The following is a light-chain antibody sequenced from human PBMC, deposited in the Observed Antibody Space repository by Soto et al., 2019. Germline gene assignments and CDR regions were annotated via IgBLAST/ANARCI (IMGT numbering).Light chain of an antibody. V-gene: IGLV2-8*01. CDR1: TSDIGGYDY. Sequence: QSALTQPPSASGSPGQSVAISCTGTTSDIGGYDYVSWYQQHPGKAPKLMIYEVNTSPSGVPDRFPGSKSGNTASLTVSGPQAEDQGYYYCSSLGGNSPYVFGTGTKLTVL. CDR3: SSLGGNSPYV. J-gene: IGLJ1*01. CDR2: EVN.